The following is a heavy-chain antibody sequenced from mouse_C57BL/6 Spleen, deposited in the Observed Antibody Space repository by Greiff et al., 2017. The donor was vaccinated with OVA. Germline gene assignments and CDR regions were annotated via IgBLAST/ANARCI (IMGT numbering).Heavy chain of an antibody. V-gene: IGHV5-4*03. CDR2: ISDGGSYT. J-gene: IGHJ2*01. CDR3: ARGLGAFDY. D-gene: IGHD4-1*01. Sequence: EVKVEESGGGLVKPGGSLKLSCAASGFTFSSYAMSWVRQTPEKRLEWVATISDGGSYTYYPDNVKGRFTISRDNAKNNLYLQMSHLKSEDTAMYYCARGLGAFDYWGQGTTLTVSS. CDR1: GFTFSSYA.